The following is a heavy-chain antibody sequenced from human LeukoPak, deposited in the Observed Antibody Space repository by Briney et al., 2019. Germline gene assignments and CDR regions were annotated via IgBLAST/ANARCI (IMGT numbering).Heavy chain of an antibody. CDR2: ISSSGSTI. CDR1: GFTFSDYY. D-gene: IGHD6-19*01. CDR3: ARDHLSGDFDY. V-gene: IGHV3-11*01. Sequence: GGSLRLSCAASGFTFSDYYMSWIRQAPGKGLEWVSYISSSGSTIYYADSVKGRFTISRDDAKNSLYPQMNSLRAEDTAVYYCARDHLSGDFDYWGQGTLVTASS. J-gene: IGHJ4*02.